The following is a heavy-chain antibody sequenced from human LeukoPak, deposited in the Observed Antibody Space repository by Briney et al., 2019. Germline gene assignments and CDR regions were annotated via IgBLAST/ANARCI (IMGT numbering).Heavy chain of an antibody. Sequence: ASETLSLTCAVSGGSISSGGYSWSWIRQPPGKGLEWIGYIYHSGSTYYNPSLKSRVTISVDTSKNQFSLKLSSVTAADTAVYYCARASVYSYVRGRLDFDYWGQGTLVTVSS. V-gene: IGHV4-30-2*01. J-gene: IGHJ4*02. D-gene: IGHD5-18*01. CDR1: GGSISSGGYS. CDR2: IYHSGST. CDR3: ARASVYSYVRGRLDFDY.